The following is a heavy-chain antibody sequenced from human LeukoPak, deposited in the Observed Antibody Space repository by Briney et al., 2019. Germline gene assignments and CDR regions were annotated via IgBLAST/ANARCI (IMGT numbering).Heavy chain of an antibody. CDR1: GFTFSSYG. Sequence: GGSLRLSCAASGFTFSSYGMHWVRQAPGKGLEWVAVISYDGSNKYYADSVKGRFTISRDNSKNTLYLQMNSLRAEGTAVYYCAIGLVRGNFDYWGQGTLVTVSS. D-gene: IGHD6-19*01. CDR2: ISYDGSNK. CDR3: AIGLVRGNFDY. V-gene: IGHV3-30*03. J-gene: IGHJ4*02.